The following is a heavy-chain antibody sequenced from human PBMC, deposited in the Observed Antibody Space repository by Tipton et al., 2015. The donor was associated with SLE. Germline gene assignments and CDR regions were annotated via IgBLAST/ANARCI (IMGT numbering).Heavy chain of an antibody. J-gene: IGHJ3*01. CDR1: GYSITSGYH. CDR2: LYHSGST. CDR3: ARIIAGHGDAFDV. V-gene: IGHV4-38-2*01. Sequence: TLSLTCAVSGYSITSGYHWGWIRQPPGKGLEWLGNLYHSGSTYYNPSLKSRVTISVDTSKNQFSLTLMSVTAADTAVYFCARIIAGHGDAFDVWGQGTMVTVSS.